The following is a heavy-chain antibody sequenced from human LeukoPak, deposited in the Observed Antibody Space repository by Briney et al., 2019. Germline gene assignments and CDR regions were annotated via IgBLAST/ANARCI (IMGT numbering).Heavy chain of an antibody. CDR3: AKDRGSLPGIAAAGIDY. V-gene: IGHV3-30*02. Sequence: PGGSLRLSCAASGFTFSSYGMHWVRQAPGKGLEWVAVIWYGGSNKYYADSVKGRFTISRDNSKNTLYLQMNSLRAEDTAVYYCAKDRGSLPGIAAAGIDYWGQGTLVTVSS. D-gene: IGHD6-13*01. CDR2: IWYGGSNK. CDR1: GFTFSSYG. J-gene: IGHJ4*02.